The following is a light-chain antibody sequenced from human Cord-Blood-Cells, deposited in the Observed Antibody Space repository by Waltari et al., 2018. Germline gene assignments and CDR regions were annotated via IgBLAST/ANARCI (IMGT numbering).Light chain of an antibody. CDR1: SSNIGSNY. Sequence: QSVLTPPPSASGTPGQRVTIPCSGSSSNIGSNYVYWYQQLPGPAPKLLIYRKNRRPSGVPDRFSGSKSGTSASLAISGLRSEDEADYYCAAWDDSLSGRVFGGGTKLTVL. CDR3: AAWDDSLSGRV. CDR2: RKN. J-gene: IGLJ3*02. V-gene: IGLV1-47*01.